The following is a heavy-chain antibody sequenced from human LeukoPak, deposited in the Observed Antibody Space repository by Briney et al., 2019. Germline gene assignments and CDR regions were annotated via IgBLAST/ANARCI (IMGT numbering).Heavy chain of an antibody. CDR2: ISYDGSKK. J-gene: IGHJ6*02. CDR3: AREGMATTEGIFYYNGMDV. CDR1: GFXFSSYA. Sequence: GGSLRLSCAASGFXFSSYAIHWVRQAPGKGLEWVAVISYDGSKKYHADSVKGRFTISRDNSRNTLYLQMNSLRAEDTAVYYCAREGMATTEGIFYYNGMDVWGQGTTVTVSS. V-gene: IGHV3-30-3*01. D-gene: IGHD5-24*01.